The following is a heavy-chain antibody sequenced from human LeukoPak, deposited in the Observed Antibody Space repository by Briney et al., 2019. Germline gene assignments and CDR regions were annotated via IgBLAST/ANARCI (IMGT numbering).Heavy chain of an antibody. V-gene: IGHV3-30*02. Sequence: PGGSLRLSRAASGFTFSSYGMHWVRQAPGKGLEWVAFIRYDGSNKYYADSVKGRFTISRDNSKNTLYLQMNSLRAEDTAVYYCAKDPAGGYSSSWDHYFDYWGQGTLVTVSS. D-gene: IGHD6-13*01. CDR3: AKDPAGGYSSSWDHYFDY. CDR1: GFTFSSYG. CDR2: IRYDGSNK. J-gene: IGHJ4*02.